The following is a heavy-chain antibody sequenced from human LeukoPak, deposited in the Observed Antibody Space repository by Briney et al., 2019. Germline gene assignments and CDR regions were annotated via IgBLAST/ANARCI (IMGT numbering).Heavy chain of an antibody. CDR1: GYTFSSYA. Sequence: ASLRLSCKASGYTFSSYAIDWGRHTTRQGGEWIGWMSPNSGNTGYAQKFQCRVTMTRNTSISTAYMELSSLRSEDTAVYYCARDLSGWWGVIDYWGQGTLVTVSS. D-gene: IGHD6-19*01. V-gene: IGHV1-8*01. J-gene: IGHJ4*02. CDR3: ARDLSGWWGVIDY. CDR2: MSPNSGNT.